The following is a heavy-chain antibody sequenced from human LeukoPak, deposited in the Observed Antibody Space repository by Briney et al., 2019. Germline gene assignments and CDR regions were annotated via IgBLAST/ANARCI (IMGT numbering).Heavy chain of an antibody. CDR2: INHSGST. J-gene: IGHJ4*02. CDR1: GGSLSGYY. CDR3: ATTGGY. V-gene: IGHV4-34*01. D-gene: IGHD7-27*01. Sequence: SETLSLTCAVYGGSLSGYYGNWIRQPPGKGLEWIGEINHSGSTNYNPSLKSRLTISVDTSKNQFSLKLDSVTAADTAVYYCATTGGYWAQGTLVTVSS.